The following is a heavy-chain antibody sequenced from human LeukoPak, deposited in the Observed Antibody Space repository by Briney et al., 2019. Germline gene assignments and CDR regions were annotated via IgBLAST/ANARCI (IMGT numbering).Heavy chain of an antibody. CDR1: GVTFSNYA. J-gene: IGHJ4*02. Sequence: GGSLRLSCSASGVTFSNYAMHWVRQAPGKGLEYVSIINKNGGSTYYADSVKGRFTISRDNSKNTLYLQMSSLRVEDTAVYYCAREGSSGYYPYWGQGILVTVSS. D-gene: IGHD3-22*01. CDR3: AREGSSGYYPY. CDR2: INKNGGST. V-gene: IGHV3-64D*06.